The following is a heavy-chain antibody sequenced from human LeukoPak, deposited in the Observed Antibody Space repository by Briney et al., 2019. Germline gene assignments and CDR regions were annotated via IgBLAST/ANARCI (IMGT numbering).Heavy chain of an antibody. V-gene: IGHV3-66*01. CDR2: IYSGGGT. J-gene: IGHJ6*02. D-gene: IGHD4-11*01. CDR1: GFIVSSYY. Sequence: GGSLRLSCVASGFIVSSYYMTWVRQAPGKGLEWVSVIYSGGGTYYADSVKGRVAIPRDNSKNTVFLQMSSVRAEDTAVYYCARSYSNHLFGMDVWGQGTTVTVTS. CDR3: ARSYSNHLFGMDV.